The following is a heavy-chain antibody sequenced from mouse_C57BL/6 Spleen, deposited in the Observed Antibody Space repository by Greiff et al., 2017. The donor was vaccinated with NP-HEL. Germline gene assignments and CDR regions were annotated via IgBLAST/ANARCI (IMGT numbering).Heavy chain of an antibody. D-gene: IGHD1-2*01. CDR1: GFTFSSYA. J-gene: IGHJ3*01. V-gene: IGHV5-9-1*02. Sequence: EVKVVESGEGLVKPGGSLKLSCAASGFTFSSYAMSWVRQTPEKRLEWVAYISSGGDYIYYADTVKGRFTISRDNARNTLYLQMSSLKSEDTAMYYCTRDGNGVRFAYWGQGTLVTVSA. CDR2: ISSGGDYI. CDR3: TRDGNGVRFAY.